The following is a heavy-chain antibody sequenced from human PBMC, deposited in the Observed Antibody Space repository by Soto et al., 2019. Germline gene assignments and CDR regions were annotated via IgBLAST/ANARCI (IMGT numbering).Heavy chain of an antibody. D-gene: IGHD5-12*01. CDR2: INHSGST. CDR3: ARTPRGYSGYEMYYFDY. Sequence: QVQLQQWGAGLLKPSETLSLTCAVYGGSFSGYYWSWIRQPPGKGLAWIGEINHSGSTNYNPSLKSRVTISVDTSKNQFSLKLSSVTAADTAVYYCARTPRGYSGYEMYYFDYWGQGTLVTVSS. J-gene: IGHJ4*02. CDR1: GGSFSGYY. V-gene: IGHV4-34*01.